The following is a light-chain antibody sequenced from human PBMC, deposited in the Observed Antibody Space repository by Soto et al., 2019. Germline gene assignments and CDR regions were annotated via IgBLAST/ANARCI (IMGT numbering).Light chain of an antibody. CDR3: SSYTTSSTRV. CDR1: SSDIGSYNR. Sequence: QSVLTQPPSVSGSPGQSVTISCTGISSDIGSYNRVSWYQQPPGTAPKLMIYEVNNRPSGVPDRFSGSKSGNTASLAISGLQAEDEADYYCSSYTTSSTRVFGTGTKVTVL. CDR2: EVN. V-gene: IGLV2-18*02. J-gene: IGLJ1*01.